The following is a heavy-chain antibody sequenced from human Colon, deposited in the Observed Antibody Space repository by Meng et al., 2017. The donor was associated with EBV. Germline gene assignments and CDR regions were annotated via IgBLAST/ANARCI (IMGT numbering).Heavy chain of an antibody. J-gene: IGHJ5*02. CDR2: IDHGVNI. V-gene: IGHV4-30-2*01. CDR1: GDSTTSGDYS. CDR3: VRDTRRGGGWFDP. D-gene: IGHD3-10*01. Sequence: QVQWQESGSGLVRPSWTLSLTCAVSGDSTTSGDYSWTWIRPPPGKGLEWIGYIDHGVNIYYTPSLRSRVTISDDKSRNQFSLKLTSVSAADTAVYYCVRDTRRGGGWFDPWGQGTLVTVSS.